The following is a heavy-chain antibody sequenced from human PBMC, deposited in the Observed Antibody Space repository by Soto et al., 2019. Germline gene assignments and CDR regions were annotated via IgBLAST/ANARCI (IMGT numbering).Heavy chain of an antibody. CDR1: GGTFSSYT. Sequence: QVQLVQSGAEVKKPGSSVKVSCKASGGTFSSYTISWVRQAPGQGLEWMGRIIPILGIANYAQKLQGRVTITADKSTSTAYMELSSLRSEDTAVYYCARRNYDFWSGFPTYYSYYMDVWGKGTTVTVSS. J-gene: IGHJ6*03. D-gene: IGHD3-3*01. CDR2: IIPILGIA. V-gene: IGHV1-69*02. CDR3: ARRNYDFWSGFPTYYSYYMDV.